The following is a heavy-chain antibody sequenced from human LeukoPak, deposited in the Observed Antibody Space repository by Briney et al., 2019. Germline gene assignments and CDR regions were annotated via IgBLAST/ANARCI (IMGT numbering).Heavy chain of an antibody. D-gene: IGHD2-15*01. J-gene: IGHJ4*02. V-gene: IGHV3-74*01. CDR2: INTDGSST. CDR1: GFTFSSNW. Sequence: GGSLRLSCATSGFTFSSNWMHWVRQAPGKGLVWVSRINTDGSSTSYADSVKGRFTISRDNAKNTLYLQMNSLRAENTAVYYCAGILVAASGTNDYWGQGTLVTVSS. CDR3: AGILVAASGTNDY.